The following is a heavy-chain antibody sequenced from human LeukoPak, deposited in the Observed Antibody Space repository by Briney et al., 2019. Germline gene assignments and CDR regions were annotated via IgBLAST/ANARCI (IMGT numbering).Heavy chain of an antibody. D-gene: IGHD3-22*01. V-gene: IGHV3-11*01. J-gene: IGHJ3*02. CDR3: AKSDSSGYYHVLGAFDI. Sequence: GGSLRLSCAASGLRFSDYYVSWIRQAPGKGLQWVSYISSGGDIMHYADSVKGRFTISRDNAKNSLYLQMNSLRAEDTALYYCAKSDSSGYYHVLGAFDIWGQGTMVTVSS. CDR1: GLRFSDYY. CDR2: ISSGGDIM.